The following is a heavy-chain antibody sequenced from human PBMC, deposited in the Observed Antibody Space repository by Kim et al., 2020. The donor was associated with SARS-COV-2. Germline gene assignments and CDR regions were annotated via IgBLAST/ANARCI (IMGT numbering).Heavy chain of an antibody. CDR3: TRGDYYDSSGYYRMVNYYGMDV. Sequence: GGSLRLSCTASGFTFGDYAMSWFRQAPGKGLEWVGFIRSKAYGGTTEYAASVKGRFTISRDDSKSIAYLQMNSLKTEDTAVYYCTRGDYYDSSGYYRMVNYYGMDVWGQGTTVTVSS. J-gene: IGHJ6*02. D-gene: IGHD3-22*01. V-gene: IGHV3-49*03. CDR1: GFTFGDYA. CDR2: IRSKAYGGTT.